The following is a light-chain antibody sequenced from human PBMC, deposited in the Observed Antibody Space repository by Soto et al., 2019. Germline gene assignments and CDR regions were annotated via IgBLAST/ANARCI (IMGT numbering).Light chain of an antibody. CDR2: ATS. J-gene: IGKJ2*04. Sequence: EIVLTQSPGSLSLSPGEGATLSCRASQSVSTTYLAWYQLKPGQAPRLVIYATSSRAAGIPDRFRGSGSGIEFTLTISSLEPEDVGVYFCQQYGNSPPCSFGQGTKLEIK. V-gene: IGKV3-20*01. CDR1: QSVSTTY. CDR3: QQYGNSPPCS.